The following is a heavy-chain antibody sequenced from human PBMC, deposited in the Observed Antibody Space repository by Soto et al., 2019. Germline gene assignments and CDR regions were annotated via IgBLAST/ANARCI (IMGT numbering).Heavy chain of an antibody. J-gene: IGHJ5*02. CDR3: ARGGRGPGGFDP. D-gene: IGHD1-26*01. CDR2: IYYSGST. Sequence: SETLSLTCPVSGGSISSGDYYWGWIRQPPGKGLEWIGSIYYSGSTYYNPSLKSRVTISVDTSKNQFSLKLSSVTAADTAVYYCARGGRGPGGFDPWGQGTLVTVSS. V-gene: IGHV4-39*01. CDR1: GGSISSGDYY.